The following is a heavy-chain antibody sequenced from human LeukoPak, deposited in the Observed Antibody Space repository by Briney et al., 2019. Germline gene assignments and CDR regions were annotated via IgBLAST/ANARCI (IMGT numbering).Heavy chain of an antibody. CDR1: GFTVSSNY. CDR3: ASYSGSYPRGEY. Sequence: GGSLRLSCAASGFTVSSNYMSWVRQAPGKGLGWVSVIYSGGSTYYADSVKGRFTISRDNSKNTLYLQMNSLRAEDTAVYYCASYSGSYPRGEYWGQGTLVTASS. V-gene: IGHV3-53*01. D-gene: IGHD1-26*01. J-gene: IGHJ4*02. CDR2: IYSGGST.